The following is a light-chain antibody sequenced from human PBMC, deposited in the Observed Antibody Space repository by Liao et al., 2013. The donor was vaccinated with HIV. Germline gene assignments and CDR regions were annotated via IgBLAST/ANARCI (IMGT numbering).Light chain of an antibody. Sequence: SYELTQPPSVSVAPGGTARIPCGGNNIGSKNVHWYQQRPGQAPVLVIFYDTNRPSGIPERFSGSTSGNTATLTISGTQSIDEADYYCQTWESTSFVFGSGTKVIVL. CDR3: QTWESTSFV. CDR1: NIGSKN. V-gene: IGLV3-21*01. J-gene: IGLJ1*01. CDR2: YDT.